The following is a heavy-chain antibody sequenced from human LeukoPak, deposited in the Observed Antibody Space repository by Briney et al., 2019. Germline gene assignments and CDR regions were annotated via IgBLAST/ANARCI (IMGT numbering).Heavy chain of an antibody. J-gene: IGHJ4*02. Sequence: GGSLRLSCVASGFTFTSYSMNWVRQAPGKGLEWVSTISGGGGSTYYADSVKGRFTISRDDSRNTLYLQMNSLRGDDTAVYYCAKDVGKWESLHFFDYWGQGTLVTVSS. V-gene: IGHV3-23*01. D-gene: IGHD1-26*01. CDR2: ISGGGGST. CDR3: AKDVGKWESLHFFDY. CDR1: GFTFTSYS.